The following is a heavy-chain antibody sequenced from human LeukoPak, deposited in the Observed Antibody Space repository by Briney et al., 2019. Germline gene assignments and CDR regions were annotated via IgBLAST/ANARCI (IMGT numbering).Heavy chain of an antibody. CDR3: ARRLTQYDCFDP. V-gene: IGHV6-1*01. CDR1: GDSVSSNSVT. CDR2: TYYRSTWYT. J-gene: IGHJ5*02. D-gene: IGHD2-2*01. Sequence: SQTLSLTCAISGDSVSSNSVTWNWIRQSPSRGLEWLGRTYYRSTWYTDYAVSVRGRITVNPDTSKNQFSLHLNSVTPEDTAVYYCARRLTQYDCFDPWGQGILVTVSS.